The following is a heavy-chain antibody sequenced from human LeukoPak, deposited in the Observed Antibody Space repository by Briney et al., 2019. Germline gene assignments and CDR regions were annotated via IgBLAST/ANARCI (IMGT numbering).Heavy chain of an antibody. D-gene: IGHD6-13*01. CDR2: INTDGSST. Sequence: PGGPVTLSCAASGLPLSSYWMLWARQAPGRARVWVSRINTDGSSTSYADSVKGRFTISRDNAKNTLYLQMNSLRAEDTAVYYCARVSSSSWWALDYWGQGTLVTVSS. V-gene: IGHV3-74*01. CDR1: GLPLSSYW. J-gene: IGHJ4*02. CDR3: ARVSSSSWWALDY.